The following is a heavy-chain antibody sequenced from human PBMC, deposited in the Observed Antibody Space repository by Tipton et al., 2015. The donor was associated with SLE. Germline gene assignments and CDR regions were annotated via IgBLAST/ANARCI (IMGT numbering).Heavy chain of an antibody. CDR2: ISDSGSDT. D-gene: IGHD3-22*01. V-gene: IGHV3-23*01. CDR1: GFTLSSCW. Sequence: SLRLSCAASGFTLSSCWMNWVRQAPGKGLQWVAAISDSGSDTYYADSVKGRFTISRDNSKNTLYLQMNSLRAEDTAVYYCAKDSHPVEYSSVYFFDYWGQGTLVTVSS. CDR3: AKDSHPVEYSSVYFFDY. J-gene: IGHJ4*02.